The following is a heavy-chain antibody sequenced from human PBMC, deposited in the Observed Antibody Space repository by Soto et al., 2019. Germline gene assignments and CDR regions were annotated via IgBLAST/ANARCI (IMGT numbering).Heavy chain of an antibody. Sequence: QVQVVESGGGVVQPGRSLRLSCAASGFTFSSYAMHWVRQAPGKGLEWVALISYDGSNKYDADSVKGRFAISRDNSKNTLYLQMNSLRAEDTAVYYCARMGLLHGMDVWGQGTTVTVSS. CDR2: ISYDGSNK. D-gene: IGHD2-15*01. J-gene: IGHJ6*02. CDR1: GFTFSSYA. CDR3: ARMGLLHGMDV. V-gene: IGHV3-30*09.